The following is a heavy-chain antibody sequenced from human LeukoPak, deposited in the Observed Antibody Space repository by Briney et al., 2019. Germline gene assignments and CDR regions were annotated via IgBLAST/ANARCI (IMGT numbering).Heavy chain of an antibody. V-gene: IGHV3-21*04. Sequence: GGSLRLSCAAAGFTFTSYSMNWVRQAPGRGLEWVSSISGDSIHIYYADSVRGRFTISRDNAKSSLFLQMNSLRAEDTAVYYCATPLTGLHYWGQGTLVTVSS. CDR1: GFTFTSYS. CDR2: ISGDSIHI. D-gene: IGHD1-14*01. CDR3: ATPLTGLHY. J-gene: IGHJ4*02.